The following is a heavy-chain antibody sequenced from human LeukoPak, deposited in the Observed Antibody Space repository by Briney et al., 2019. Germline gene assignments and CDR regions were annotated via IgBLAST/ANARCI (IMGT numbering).Heavy chain of an antibody. J-gene: IGHJ6*03. CDR1: GGSISSYY. CDR2: IYSSGST. V-gene: IGHV4-4*07. Sequence: SETLSLTCTVSGGSISSYYWSWIRQPPGKGLEWIGRIYSSGSTNYNPSLKSRVTISLETSTNQISLKLTSMTAADTAVYYCARAGYYYYFMDVWGKGTTGTVSS. CDR3: ARAGYYYYFMDV.